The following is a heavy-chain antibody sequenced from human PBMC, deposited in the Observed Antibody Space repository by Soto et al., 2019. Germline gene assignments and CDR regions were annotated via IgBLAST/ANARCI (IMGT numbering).Heavy chain of an antibody. CDR1: GYSFTSYW. CDR3: ARTAAAGKYYYGMEV. D-gene: IGHD6-13*01. Sequence: GESLKISCKGSGYSFTSYWIGWVRQMPGKGLELMGIIYPGDSDTRYSPSFQGQVTISADKSISTAYLQWSSLKASDTAMYYCARTAAAGKYYYGMEVWGQGTTSTVSS. CDR2: IYPGDSDT. J-gene: IGHJ6*02. V-gene: IGHV5-51*01.